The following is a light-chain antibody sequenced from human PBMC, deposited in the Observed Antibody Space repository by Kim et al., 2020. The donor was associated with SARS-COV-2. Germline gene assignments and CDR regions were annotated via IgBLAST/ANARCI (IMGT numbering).Light chain of an antibody. CDR3: YSAADNNLV. Sequence: SVSPGQTARITCSGDVLAKKYARWFQQKPGQAPVLVIYKDSERPSGIPERFSGSSSGTTVTLTISGAQVEDEADYYCYSAADNNLVLGGGTKRTV. CDR1: VLAKKY. CDR2: KDS. J-gene: IGLJ3*02. V-gene: IGLV3-27*01.